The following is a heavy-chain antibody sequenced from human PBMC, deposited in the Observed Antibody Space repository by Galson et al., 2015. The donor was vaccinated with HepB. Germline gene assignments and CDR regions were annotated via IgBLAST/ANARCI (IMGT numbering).Heavy chain of an antibody. CDR3: AKDICGESDQSTGFDD. CDR2: ISGSGDSA. V-gene: IGHV3-23*01. CDR1: GFSFNNYA. Sequence: SLRLSCAASGFSFNNYAMSWVRQAPGKGLQWVSGISGSGDSAFYTDSMKGRFTIFRDNSKNTLYLEMNSLRDEDTAVYYCAKDICGESDQSTGFDDWGQGTLVTVSS. J-gene: IGHJ4*02. D-gene: IGHD2-21*01.